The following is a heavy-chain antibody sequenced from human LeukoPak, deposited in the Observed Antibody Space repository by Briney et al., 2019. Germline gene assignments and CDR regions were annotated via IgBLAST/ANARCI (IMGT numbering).Heavy chain of an antibody. CDR2: IYHSGST. Sequence: SETLSLTCTVSGGSLSRGGYYWTWIRQHPGKGLEWIGYIYHSGSTYYNPSLKSRVTLSVDTSRSQFALNLSSATAADTAVYYYARGRDYYDIRGYYKQYYFDYWGQGTLVTVSS. V-gene: IGHV4-31*03. CDR1: GGSLSRGGYY. J-gene: IGHJ4*02. D-gene: IGHD3-22*01. CDR3: ARGRDYYDIRGYYKQYYFDY.